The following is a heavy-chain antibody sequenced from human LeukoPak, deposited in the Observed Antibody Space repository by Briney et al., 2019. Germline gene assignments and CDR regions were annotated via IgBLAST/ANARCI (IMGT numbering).Heavy chain of an antibody. CDR1: GFTFSSYW. CDR3: AGTVTGREGLDN. J-gene: IGHJ4*02. CDR2: INTDGSIT. V-gene: IGHV3-74*01. Sequence: PGGSPRLSCAASGFTFSSYWMHWVRQAPGKGLVWVSRINTDGSITTYADSVKGRFTISRDNAKNTLYLQMNSLRAEDTAIYYCAGTVTGREGLDNWGQGTLVTVSS. D-gene: IGHD6-19*01.